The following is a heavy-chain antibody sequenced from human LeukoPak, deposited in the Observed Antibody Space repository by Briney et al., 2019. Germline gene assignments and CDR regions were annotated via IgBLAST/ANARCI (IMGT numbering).Heavy chain of an antibody. V-gene: IGHV3-66*01. CDR3: AKVDCSSTSCNGDY. J-gene: IGHJ4*02. D-gene: IGHD2-2*01. Sequence: PGGSLRLSCAASGFTVSSNYMSWVRQAPGKGLEWVSVIYSGGSTYYADSVKGRFTISRDNSKNTLYLQMNSLRAVDTAVYYCAKVDCSSTSCNGDYWGQGTLVTVSS. CDR1: GFTVSSNY. CDR2: IYSGGST.